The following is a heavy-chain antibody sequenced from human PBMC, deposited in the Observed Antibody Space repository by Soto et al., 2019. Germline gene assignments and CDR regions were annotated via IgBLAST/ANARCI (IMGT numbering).Heavy chain of an antibody. D-gene: IGHD2-15*01. Sequence: EVQLLESGGGLVQPGGSLRLSCAAADSTFDSHAMSWVRRAPGKGLEWVSSITGGGDITYYADSVKGRFTISRDNFKNTLYLQMHSLRGEDTAVSYCARASCGDTCYYRIDYWGQGTLVTVSS. CDR3: ARASCGDTCYYRIDY. CDR2: ITGGGDIT. J-gene: IGHJ4*02. V-gene: IGHV3-23*01. CDR1: DSTFDSHA.